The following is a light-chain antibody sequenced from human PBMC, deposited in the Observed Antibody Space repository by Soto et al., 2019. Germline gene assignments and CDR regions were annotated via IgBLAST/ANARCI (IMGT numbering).Light chain of an antibody. CDR2: GAS. CDR1: QSVSSSY. V-gene: IGKV3-20*01. J-gene: IGKJ2*02. CDR3: QQYGSVRT. Sequence: EIVLTQSPGTLSLSPGERATLSCRASQSVSSSYLAWYQQKPGQAPRLLIYGASSKATGIPDRFSGSGSGTDFTLTISRLEPEDFAVYYCQQYGSVRTFGQGTQLEIK.